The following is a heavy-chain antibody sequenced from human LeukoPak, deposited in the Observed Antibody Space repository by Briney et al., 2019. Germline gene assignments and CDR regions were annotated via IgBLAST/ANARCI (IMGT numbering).Heavy chain of an antibody. CDR3: TTDEDWNYARKDV. CDR1: GFTFNYAW. Sequence: GSLRLSCAASGFTFNYAWMSWVRQVPGKGLEWVGQTVSEIDGGTTDYATPVKGRSTISRDDSKSTLHLQMNSLKIEDTAVYYCTTDEDWNYARKDVWGQGATVIVSS. D-gene: IGHD1-7*01. CDR2: TVSEIDGGTT. J-gene: IGHJ6*02. V-gene: IGHV3-15*04.